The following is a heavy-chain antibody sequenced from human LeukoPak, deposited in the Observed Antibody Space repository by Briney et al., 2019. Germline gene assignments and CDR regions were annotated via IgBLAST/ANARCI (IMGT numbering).Heavy chain of an antibody. D-gene: IGHD2-21*02. J-gene: IGHJ3*02. Sequence: SETLSLPCAVSGDSVTSGGYYWTWIRHHPGKGLEWIGYISNSGTTCYNPSLKSRVSISVDTSHIQFSLRLTSVTAADTAVYYCARDVVVTSSPDAFDIWGQGTMVTVSS. CDR1: GDSVTSGGYY. CDR3: ARDVVVTSSPDAFDI. CDR2: ISNSGTT. V-gene: IGHV4-31*11.